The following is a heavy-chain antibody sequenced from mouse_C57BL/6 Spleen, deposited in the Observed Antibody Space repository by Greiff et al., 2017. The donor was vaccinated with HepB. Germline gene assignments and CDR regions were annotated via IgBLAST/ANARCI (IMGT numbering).Heavy chain of an antibody. CDR3: ARGRGITSVVATGSAMDY. D-gene: IGHD1-1*01. Sequence: QVQLQQSGAELARPGASVKLSCKASGYTFTSYGISWVKQRTGQGLEWIGEIYPRSGNTDYNEKFKGKATLTADKSSSTAYMELRSLTSEDAAVYFCARGRGITSVVATGSAMDYWGQGTSVTVSS. CDR1: GYTFTSYG. V-gene: IGHV1-81*01. CDR2: IYPRSGNT. J-gene: IGHJ4*01.